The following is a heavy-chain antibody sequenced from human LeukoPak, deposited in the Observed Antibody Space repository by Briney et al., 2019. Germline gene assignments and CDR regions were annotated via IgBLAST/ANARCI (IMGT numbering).Heavy chain of an antibody. J-gene: IGHJ4*02. CDR3: ARVRRDSYGWYFFDK. CDR2: MNPNRGTT. CDR1: GYDFNTFD. D-gene: IGHD6-19*01. Sequence: ASVKVSCKASGYDFNTFDINWVRQAPGQGLEWMGWMNPNRGTTGYAQKFQGSVTMSRNSSMSIDYMELISLRYEDTAVYWCARVRRDSYGWYFFDKWGQGSLLTVSS. V-gene: IGHV1-8*01.